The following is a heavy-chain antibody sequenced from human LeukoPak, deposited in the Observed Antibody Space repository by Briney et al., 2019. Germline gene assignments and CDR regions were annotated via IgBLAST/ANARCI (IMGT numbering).Heavy chain of an antibody. J-gene: IGHJ4*02. CDR2: IRYDENNK. CDR3: AKAGAVVVVAAKYFDY. V-gene: IGHV3-30*02. Sequence: GGSLRLSCAASGFTFSSYGMHWVRQAPGKGLEWVAFIRYDENNKYYADSVKGRFTISRDDSKNTLYLQMNSLRAEDTAVYYCAKAGAVVVVAAKYFDYWGQGTLVTVSS. CDR1: GFTFSSYG. D-gene: IGHD2-15*01.